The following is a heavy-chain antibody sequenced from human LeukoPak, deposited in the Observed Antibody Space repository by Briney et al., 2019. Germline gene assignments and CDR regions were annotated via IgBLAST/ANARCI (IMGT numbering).Heavy chain of an antibody. D-gene: IGHD4-17*01. CDR3: ARIMTTVTTVEY. V-gene: IGHV3-48*01. CDR2: ISSSSSAI. Sequence: GGSLRLSCAASGFTFSSYSMNWVRQAPGKGLEWVSYISSSSSAIYYADSVKGRFTISRDNAKNSLYLQIYSLRAEDTAVYYCARIMTTVTTVEYWGQGTLVTVSS. J-gene: IGHJ4*02. CDR1: GFTFSSYS.